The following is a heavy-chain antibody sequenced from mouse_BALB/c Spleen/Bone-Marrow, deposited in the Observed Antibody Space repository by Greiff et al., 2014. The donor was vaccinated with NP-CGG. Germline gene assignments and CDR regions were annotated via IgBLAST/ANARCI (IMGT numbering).Heavy chain of an antibody. Sequence: QVQLQQPGAELAKPGASVKMSCKASGYTFTSYWMHWVKQRPGQGLEWIGYINPSTGYTEYNQKFKDKATLTADKSSSTACMQLSSLTSEDSAVYYCARDWDYWYFDVWGAGTTVTVSS. J-gene: IGHJ1*01. CDR2: INPSTGYT. CDR1: GYTFTSYW. CDR3: ARDWDYWYFDV. V-gene: IGHV1-7*01. D-gene: IGHD4-1*01.